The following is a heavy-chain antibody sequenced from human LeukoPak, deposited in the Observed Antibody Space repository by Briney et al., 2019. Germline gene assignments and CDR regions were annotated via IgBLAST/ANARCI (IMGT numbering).Heavy chain of an antibody. V-gene: IGHV3-74*01. CDR1: GFTFNTYW. CDR2: VKEDGRET. D-gene: IGHD1-14*01. CDR3: ARDWFPEPAYYFDY. J-gene: IGHJ4*02. Sequence: GGSLRLSCVGSGFTFNTYWIHWVRQAPGKGLVWVSRVKEDGRETNYADSVKGRFTISRDSSKNTLYLQMNSLRAEDTAVYYCARDWFPEPAYYFDYWGQGTLVTVSS.